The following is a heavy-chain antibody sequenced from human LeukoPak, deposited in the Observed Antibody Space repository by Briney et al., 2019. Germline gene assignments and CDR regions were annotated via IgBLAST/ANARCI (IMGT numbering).Heavy chain of an antibody. Sequence: GGSLRLSCAASGFTFDDYGMSWVRQAPGKGLEWVSGINWNGGSTAYADSVKGRFTISRDNAKNSLYLQMNSLRAEDTALYYCARTTMVRGVWAEYYYYMDVWGKGTTVTVSS. J-gene: IGHJ6*03. CDR3: ARTTMVRGVWAEYYYYMDV. CDR2: INWNGGST. D-gene: IGHD3-10*01. CDR1: GFTFDDYG. V-gene: IGHV3-20*04.